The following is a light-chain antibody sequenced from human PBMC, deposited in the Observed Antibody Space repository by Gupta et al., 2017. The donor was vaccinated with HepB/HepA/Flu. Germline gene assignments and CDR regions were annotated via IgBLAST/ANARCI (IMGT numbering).Light chain of an antibody. CDR3: LQDYNYPWT. V-gene: IGKV1-6*01. J-gene: IGKJ1*01. CDR1: QGIRND. Sequence: AIQMSQSPSSLSASVGDRVTITCRASQGIRNDLGWYQQKPGKAPKLLIYAASSLQSRVPSRFSGSGSGTDFTLTISSLQPEDFATYYCLQDYNYPWTFGQGTKVEIK. CDR2: AAS.